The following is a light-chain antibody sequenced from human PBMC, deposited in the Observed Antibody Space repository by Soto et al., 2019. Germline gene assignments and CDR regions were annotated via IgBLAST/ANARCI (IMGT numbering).Light chain of an antibody. V-gene: IGLV2-8*01. CDR1: SSDVGGYNY. CDR2: EVS. CDR3: SSYTSSSTLV. Sequence: QSALTQPPSASGSPGQSVTISCTGTSSDVGGYNYVSWYQQHPGKAPKLMIYEVSKRPSGVPDRFSGSKSGNTASLTVSGLQAEDEGDYYCSSYTSSSTLVFGGGTKVTVL. J-gene: IGLJ3*02.